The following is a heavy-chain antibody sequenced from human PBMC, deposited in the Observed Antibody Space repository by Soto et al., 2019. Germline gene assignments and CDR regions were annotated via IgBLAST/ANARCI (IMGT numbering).Heavy chain of an antibody. Sequence: GGSLRLSCAASGFTFSSYAMSWVRQAPGKGLEWVSAISGSGGSTYYADSVKGRFTISRDNSKNTLYLQMNSLRAEDTAVYYCAKAPMVRGVIQFDYWGQGTLVTVSA. J-gene: IGHJ4*02. CDR1: GFTFSSYA. CDR3: AKAPMVRGVIQFDY. D-gene: IGHD3-10*01. V-gene: IGHV3-23*01. CDR2: ISGSGGST.